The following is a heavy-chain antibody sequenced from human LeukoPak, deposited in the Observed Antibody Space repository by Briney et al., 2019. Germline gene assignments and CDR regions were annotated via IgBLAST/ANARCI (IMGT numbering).Heavy chain of an antibody. CDR3: ARADCSSSTCYLRRSWFDP. Sequence: GGSLRLSCAASGFTLSNYDMNWVRQAPGKGLGWVSSISTSSPYIYYKDSVRGRFTISRDDAKTSLYLEMNSLRAEDTAVYYCARADCSSSTCYLRRSWFDPWGQGTLVTVSS. CDR2: ISTSSPYI. J-gene: IGHJ5*02. V-gene: IGHV3-21*01. D-gene: IGHD2-2*01. CDR1: GFTLSNYD.